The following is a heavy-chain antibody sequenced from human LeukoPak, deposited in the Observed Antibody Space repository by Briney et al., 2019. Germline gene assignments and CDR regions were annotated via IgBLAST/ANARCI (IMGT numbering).Heavy chain of an antibody. CDR1: GGTFSSYA. D-gene: IGHD1-26*01. CDR2: IIPIFGTA. V-gene: IGHV1-69*05. CDR3: ARVPREWELLRGFRFDP. Sequence: PVKVSCKASGGTFSSYAISWVRLAPGQGREWMGGIIPIFGTANYAQKFQGRVTITTDESTSTAYMELSSLRSEDTAVYYCARVPREWELLRGFRFDPWGQGTLVTVSS. J-gene: IGHJ5*02.